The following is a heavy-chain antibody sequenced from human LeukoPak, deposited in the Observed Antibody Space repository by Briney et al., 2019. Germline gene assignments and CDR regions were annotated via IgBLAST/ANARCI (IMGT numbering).Heavy chain of an antibody. CDR3: ARDAGVYYYGSGSNYFDF. CDR1: GYSISSTFY. D-gene: IGHD3-10*01. J-gene: IGHJ4*02. Sequence: SETLSLTCTVSGYSISSTFYWGWIRQPPGKGLECIGNIYHSGTTYYNPSLKSRVTISVDTSKNQFSLKLSSVTAADTAVYYCARDAGVYYYGSGSNYFDFWGQGTLVTVSS. V-gene: IGHV4-38-2*02. CDR2: IYHSGTT.